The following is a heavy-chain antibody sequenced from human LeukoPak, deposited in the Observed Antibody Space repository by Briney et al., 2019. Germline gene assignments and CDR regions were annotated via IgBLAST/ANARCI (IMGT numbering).Heavy chain of an antibody. CDR2: IYYSGST. CDR1: SRSFSRYY. J-gene: IGHJ6*03. V-gene: IGHV4-59*07. D-gene: IGHD2-2*01. CDR3: ARGPSIVVVPAASNYYMDV. Sequence: PSDTLTLTCTVSSRSFSRYYWSWIRQPPGKGLEWIGHIYYSGSTNYNPSLKSRVTISVDTSKNQFSLKLSSVTAADTAMYYCARGPSIVVVPAASNYYMDVWGKGTTVTVSS.